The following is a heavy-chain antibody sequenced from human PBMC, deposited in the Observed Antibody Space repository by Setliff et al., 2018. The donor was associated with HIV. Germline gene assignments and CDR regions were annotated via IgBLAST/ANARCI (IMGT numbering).Heavy chain of an antibody. CDR3: ARTGFTMVRGVIITPVDFDY. J-gene: IGHJ4*02. CDR2: IYYRGST. CDR1: GYSISSSSYY. Sequence: PSETLSLTCAVSGYSISSSSYYWGWIRQPPGKGLEWIGSIYYRGSTYYNPSLKSRVTISVDTSKNQYSLKLSSVTAADTAVYYCARTGFTMVRGVIITPVDFDYWGQGTLVTVSS. D-gene: IGHD3-10*01. V-gene: IGHV4-39*07.